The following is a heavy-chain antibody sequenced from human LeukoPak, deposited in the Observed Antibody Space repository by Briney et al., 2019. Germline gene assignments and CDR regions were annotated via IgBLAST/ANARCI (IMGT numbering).Heavy chain of an antibody. J-gene: IGHJ4*02. V-gene: IGHV3-33*01. CDR2: IWYDGSNK. Sequence: PGRSLRLSCGASGFTFSSYGMHWVRQAPGKGLVWLVVIWYDGSNKYYADSVKGRFTISRDNSKNTLYLQMNSLRAEDTAVYYCARVSGGLRSGFDYWGQGTLVTVSS. D-gene: IGHD2-15*01. CDR3: ARVSGGLRSGFDY. CDR1: GFTFSSYG.